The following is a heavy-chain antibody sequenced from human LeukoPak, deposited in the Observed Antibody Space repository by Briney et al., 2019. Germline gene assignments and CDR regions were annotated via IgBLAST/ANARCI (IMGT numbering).Heavy chain of an antibody. CDR2: IYYSGST. CDR3: ARDHGDGYFDY. D-gene: IGHD5-24*01. CDR1: GGSISSGSYY. V-gene: IGHV4-61*10. Sequence: PSETLSLTCTVSGGSISSGSYYWSWIRQPAGKGLEWIGYIYYSGSTNYNPSLKSRVTISVDTSKNQFSLKLSSVTAADTAVYYCARDHGDGYFDYWGQGTLVTVSS. J-gene: IGHJ4*02.